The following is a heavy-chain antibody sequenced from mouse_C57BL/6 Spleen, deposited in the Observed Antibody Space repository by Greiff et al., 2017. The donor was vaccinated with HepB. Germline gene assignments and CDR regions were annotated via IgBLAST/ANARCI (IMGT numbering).Heavy chain of an antibody. CDR1: GFTFSSYG. CDR3: ARQGDGYYVYAMDY. V-gene: IGHV5-6*01. J-gene: IGHJ4*01. D-gene: IGHD2-3*01. CDR2: ISSGGSYT. Sequence: EVQGVESGGDLVKPGGSLKLSCAASGFTFSSYGMSWVRQTPDKRLEWVATISSGGSYTYYPDSVKGRFTISRDNAKNTLYLQMSSLKSEDTAMYYCARQGDGYYVYAMDYWGQGTSVTVSS.